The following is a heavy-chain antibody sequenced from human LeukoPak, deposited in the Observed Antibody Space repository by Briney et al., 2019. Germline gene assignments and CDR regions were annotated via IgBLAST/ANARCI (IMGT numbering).Heavy chain of an antibody. CDR3: ARDPTEDCGGDCYLYYFDY. J-gene: IGHJ4*02. D-gene: IGHD2-21*02. Sequence: PGGSLRPSCAASGLILNDYGMHWVRQAPGKGLEWVAVIWYDGSNKYYADSVKGRFTISRDNSKNTLYLQMNSLRAEDTAVYYCARDPTEDCGGDCYLYYFDYWGQGTLVTVSS. CDR1: GLILNDYG. CDR2: IWYDGSNK. V-gene: IGHV3-33*01.